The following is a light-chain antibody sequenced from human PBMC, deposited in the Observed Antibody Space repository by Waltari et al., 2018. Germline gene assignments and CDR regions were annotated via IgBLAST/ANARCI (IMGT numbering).Light chain of an antibody. CDR3: SSYTSSTVV. Sequence: QSALTQPASVSGSPGQSITISCTGTSSDVGGYKYVSWYQQHPGKAPKLLLYDVSNRPSGVSNRFSGSKSGNTASLTISGLQAADEADYYCSSYTSSTVVFGGGTKLTVL. V-gene: IGLV2-14*03. CDR2: DVS. J-gene: IGLJ3*02. CDR1: SSDVGGYKY.